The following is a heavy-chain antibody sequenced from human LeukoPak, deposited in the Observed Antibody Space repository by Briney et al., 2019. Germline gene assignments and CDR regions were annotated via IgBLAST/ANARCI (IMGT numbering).Heavy chain of an antibody. CDR2: INHSGST. CDR3: ARMGRYCSGGSCYYFDY. D-gene: IGHD2-15*01. J-gene: IGHJ4*02. CDR1: GGSFSGYY. V-gene: IGHV4-34*01. Sequence: ASETLSLTCAVYGGSFSGYYWSWIRQPPGKGLEWIGEINHSGSTNYNPSLKSRVIISVDTSKNQFSLKLSSVTAADTAVYYCARMGRYCSGGSCYYFDYWGQGTLVTVSS.